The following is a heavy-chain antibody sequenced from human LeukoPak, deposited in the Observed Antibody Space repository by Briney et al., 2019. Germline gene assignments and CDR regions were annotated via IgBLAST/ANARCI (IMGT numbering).Heavy chain of an antibody. D-gene: IGHD3-10*01. CDR3: ARYGSGSYHYYYYGMDV. V-gene: IGHV3-20*01. J-gene: IGHJ6*01. Sequence: GGSLRLSCAASGSTFDDYGMSWVRHAPGKGLEWVSGINWNGGSTGYADSVKGRFTISRDNAKNSPYLQMNSLRAEDTALYHCARYGSGSYHYYYYGMDVWGQGTTVTVSS. CDR2: INWNGGST. CDR1: GSTFDDYG.